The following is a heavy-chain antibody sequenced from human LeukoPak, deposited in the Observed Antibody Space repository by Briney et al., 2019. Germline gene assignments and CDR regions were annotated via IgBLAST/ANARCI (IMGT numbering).Heavy chain of an antibody. Sequence: PSETLSLTCTVSGDSLSSSSIYWGWIRQPPGKGLEWIGSIYYDGTTYYNPSLKSRVTISVDASKNQFSLRLTSVTAAETAVYYCARHLPNGGSGAGFDYWGQGTLVTVSS. D-gene: IGHD7-27*01. CDR1: GDSLSSSSIY. CDR2: IYYDGTT. V-gene: IGHV4-39*01. CDR3: ARHLPNGGSGAGFDY. J-gene: IGHJ4*02.